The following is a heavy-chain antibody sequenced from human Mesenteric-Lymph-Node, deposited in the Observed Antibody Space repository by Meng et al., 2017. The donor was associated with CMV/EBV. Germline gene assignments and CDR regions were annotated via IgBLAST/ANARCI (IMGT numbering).Heavy chain of an antibody. Sequence: GESLKISCAASGFSFGDYYMSWIRQAPEKGLEWIAYISSSGSFIYYADSVKGRFTISRDNSKNTLYLQMNRLIPEDTAVYYCARDIKWKYPAFCFDYWGQGTLVTVSS. D-gene: IGHD1-20*01. J-gene: IGHJ4*02. CDR1: GFSFGDYY. CDR2: ISSSGSFI. V-gene: IGHV3-11*04. CDR3: ARDIKWKYPAFCFDY.